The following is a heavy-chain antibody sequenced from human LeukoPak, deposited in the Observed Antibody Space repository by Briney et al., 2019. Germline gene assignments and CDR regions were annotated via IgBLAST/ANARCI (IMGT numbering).Heavy chain of an antibody. Sequence: ASVKVSCKASGYTLTSYGISWVRQAPGQGLEWMGWISAYNGSTNYAQKLQGRVTMTTDTSTSTAYMELRSLRSDDTAVYYCARGIGGYDYVWGSYRLPDYWGQGTLVTVSS. CDR2: ISAYNGST. CDR3: ARGIGGYDYVWGSYRLPDY. D-gene: IGHD3-16*02. V-gene: IGHV1-18*01. J-gene: IGHJ4*02. CDR1: GYTLTSYG.